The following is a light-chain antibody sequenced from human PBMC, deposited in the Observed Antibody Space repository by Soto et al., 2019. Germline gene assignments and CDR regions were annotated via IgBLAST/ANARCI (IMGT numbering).Light chain of an antibody. J-gene: IGKJ4*01. CDR2: GAS. Sequence: EIVMTQSPATLSVSPGERATLSCRASRSIHNNLAWYQQKPSQAPRLLISGASTRATGIPARFSGSGSGTEFTLPISSLQSEDFAVYYCQQSLQWPLTFGGRTRVEIK. V-gene: IGKV3-15*01. CDR3: QQSLQWPLT. CDR1: RSIHNN.